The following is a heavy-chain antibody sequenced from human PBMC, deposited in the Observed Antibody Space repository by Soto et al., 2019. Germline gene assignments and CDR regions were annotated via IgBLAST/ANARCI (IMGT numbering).Heavy chain of an antibody. CDR3: AESSIAARGHYYYYMEV. CDR2: IIPILGIA. D-gene: IGHD6-6*01. CDR1: GGTFSSYT. J-gene: IGHJ6*03. V-gene: IGHV1-69*02. Sequence: ASVKVSCKASGGTFSSYTISWVRQAPGEGLEWMGRIIPILGIANYAQKFQGRGTITADKSTSTAYMELSSLRSEDTAVYYCAESSIAARGHYYYYMEVWGKGTTVTVSS.